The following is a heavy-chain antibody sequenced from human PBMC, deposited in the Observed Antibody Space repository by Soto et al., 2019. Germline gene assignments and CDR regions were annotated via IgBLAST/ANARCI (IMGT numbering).Heavy chain of an antibody. V-gene: IGHV3-7*03. CDR2: IKQDGSEQ. J-gene: IGHJ4*02. CDR3: ARGDYGGDSGAY. Sequence: EVQLVQSGGGLVQPGGSLRLSCAASGFTFSDYWMTWVRQAPGKGLEWVANIKQDGSEQYYVDSVKDRFTISRDNAKNSLSLQMDILRAEDTAVYYCARGDYGGDSGAYWGQGTLVTVSS. CDR1: GFTFSDYW. D-gene: IGHD4-17*01.